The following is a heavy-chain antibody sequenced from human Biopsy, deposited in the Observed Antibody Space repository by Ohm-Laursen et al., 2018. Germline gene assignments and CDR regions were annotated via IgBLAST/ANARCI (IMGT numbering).Heavy chain of an antibody. Sequence: RSLRLSCSAAGFRLGDYAMHWVRQAPGKGLEWVSGISWNSDTIDYAVSVRGRFTISRDNAKNSLYLQMSSLRAEDTAFYYCAKEGPPKDYSSSFHSWGQGTLVTVSS. V-gene: IGHV3-9*01. D-gene: IGHD6-13*01. CDR2: ISWNSDTI. CDR1: GFRLGDYA. CDR3: AKEGPPKDYSSSFHS. J-gene: IGHJ4*02.